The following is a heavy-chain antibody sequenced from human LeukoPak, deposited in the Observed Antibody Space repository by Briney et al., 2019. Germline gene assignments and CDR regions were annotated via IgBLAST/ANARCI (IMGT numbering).Heavy chain of an antibody. Sequence: GGSLRLSCGASGFTVRSNYMSWVRQAPGKGLHWVSVIYHGDDTYYADSVKGRFTISRDSSKNTLYLQMNGLRVEDTAVYYCARVLRYQLPPDFWGQGTLVTVSS. CDR2: IYHGDDT. J-gene: IGHJ4*02. D-gene: IGHD2-2*01. CDR3: ARVLRYQLPPDF. V-gene: IGHV3-53*01. CDR1: GFTVRSNY.